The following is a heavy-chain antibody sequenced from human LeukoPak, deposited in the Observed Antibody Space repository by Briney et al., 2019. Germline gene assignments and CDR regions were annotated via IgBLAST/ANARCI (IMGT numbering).Heavy chain of an antibody. CDR2: INPSSGST. V-gene: IGHV1-46*01. J-gene: IGHJ4*02. CDR1: GYTFTSYY. CDR3: ARGVGAFHLDY. Sequence: GASVKVSCKASGYTFTSYYMHWVRQAPGQGLEWMGIINPSSGSTSYAQKFQGRVTTTRDTSTSTVYMELSSLRSEDTAVYYCARGVGAFHLDYWGQGTLVTVSS. D-gene: IGHD1-26*01.